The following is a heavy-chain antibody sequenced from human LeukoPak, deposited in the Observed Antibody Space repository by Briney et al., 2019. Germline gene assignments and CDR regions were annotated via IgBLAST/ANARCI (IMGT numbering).Heavy chain of an antibody. D-gene: IGHD5-18*01. CDR3: AKRIQSAMAMGY. CDR2: ISGSGGST. Sequence: TGGSLRLSCADSRFTFSNYALSWVRQAPGKGLEWVSDISGSGGSTYYADSVKGRFTISRDNSKNTMYLQMNSLRAEDTAVYYCAKRIQSAMAMGYWGQGTLVTVSS. V-gene: IGHV3-23*01. J-gene: IGHJ4*02. CDR1: RFTFSNYA.